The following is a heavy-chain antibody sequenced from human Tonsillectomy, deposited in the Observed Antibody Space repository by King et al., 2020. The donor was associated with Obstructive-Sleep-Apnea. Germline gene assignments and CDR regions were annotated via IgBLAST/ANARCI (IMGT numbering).Heavy chain of an antibody. CDR1: GITFSRYR. Sequence: VQLVESGGGLVKPGGSLRLSCAASGITFSRYRMNWVRQAPGKGLEWVSFISSSSNYIYHADSVKGRFTISRDNAKNSLYLQMNSLRAEDTAVYFCARDSWRSCGGDCYSIGWYFDLWGRGTLVTVSS. J-gene: IGHJ2*01. D-gene: IGHD2-21*02. CDR2: ISSSSNYI. CDR3: ARDSWRSCGGDCYSIGWYFDL. V-gene: IGHV3-21*01.